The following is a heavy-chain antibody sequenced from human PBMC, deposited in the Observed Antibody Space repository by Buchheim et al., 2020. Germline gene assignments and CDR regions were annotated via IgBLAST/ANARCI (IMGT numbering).Heavy chain of an antibody. V-gene: IGHV4-34*01. D-gene: IGHD3-3*01. CDR3: ARGSRFLEWFPDY. CDR2: INHSGST. Sequence: QVQLQQWGAGLLKPSETLSLTCAVYGGSFSGYYWSWIRQPPGKGLEWIGEINHSGSTNYNPSLKSRVTISVDTSKNQFSQKLSSVTAADTAVYYCARGSRFLEWFPDYWGQGTL. CDR1: GGSFSGYY. J-gene: IGHJ4*02.